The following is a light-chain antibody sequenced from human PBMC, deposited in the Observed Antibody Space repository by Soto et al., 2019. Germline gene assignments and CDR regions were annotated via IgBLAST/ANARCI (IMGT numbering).Light chain of an antibody. CDR1: TSNVASNS. CDR3: VAWDSRLSVRL. V-gene: IGLV1-51*01. CDR2: DDN. J-gene: IGLJ3*02. Sequence: QSVLTQPPSVSAAPGQEVTVSCSGSTSNVASNSVAWYQQFPGTAPKLLIYDDNRRPSGIPGRFAGSKSGTSATLGITGLQTGDEADDYCVAWDSRLSVRLFGGGTKLTVL.